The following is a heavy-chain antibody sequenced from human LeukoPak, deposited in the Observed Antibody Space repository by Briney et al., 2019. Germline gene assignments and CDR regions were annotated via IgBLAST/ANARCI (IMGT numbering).Heavy chain of an antibody. CDR2: ISSSSSYI. J-gene: IGHJ4*02. D-gene: IGHD1-26*01. CDR1: GFTFSSYS. Sequence: PGGSLRLSCAASGFTFSSYSMNWVRQAPGKGLEWVSSISSSSSYIYYADSVKGRFTISRDNAKNSLYLQMNSLRAEDTAVYYCARDNGPPYSGSYCNYWGQGTLVTVSS. V-gene: IGHV3-21*01. CDR3: ARDNGPPYSGSYCNY.